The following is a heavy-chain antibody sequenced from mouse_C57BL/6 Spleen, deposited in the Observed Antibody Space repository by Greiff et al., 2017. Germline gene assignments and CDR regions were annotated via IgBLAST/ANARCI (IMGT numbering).Heavy chain of an antibody. CDR1: GYTFTSYW. CDR2: IYPSDSET. Sequence: VQLQQPGAELVRPGSSVKLSCKASGYTFTSYWMDWVKQRPGQGLEWIGNIYPSDSETHYNQKFKDKATLTVDKSSSTAYMQLSSLTSEDSAVYYCARGDYYGSKNYWGQGTTLTVSS. J-gene: IGHJ2*01. D-gene: IGHD1-1*01. CDR3: ARGDYYGSKNY. V-gene: IGHV1-61*01.